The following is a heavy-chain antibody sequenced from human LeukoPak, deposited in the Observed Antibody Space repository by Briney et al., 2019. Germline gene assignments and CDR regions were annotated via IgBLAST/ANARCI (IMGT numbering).Heavy chain of an antibody. V-gene: IGHV4-34*01. CDR2: INHSGST. CDR1: GGSFGGYY. D-gene: IGHD6-13*01. Sequence: SETLSLTCAVYGGSFGGYYWSWIRQPPGKGLEWIGEINHSGSTNYNPSLKSRVTISVDTSKNQFSLKLSSVTAADTAVYYCARDIAAAGIGTAYWGQGTLVTVSS. CDR3: ARDIAAAGIGTAY. J-gene: IGHJ4*02.